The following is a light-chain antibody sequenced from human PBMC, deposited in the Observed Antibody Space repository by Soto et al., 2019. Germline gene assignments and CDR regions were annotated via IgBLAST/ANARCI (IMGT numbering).Light chain of an antibody. CDR1: SSDVGSYNL. CDR3: CSYAGSRTYV. V-gene: IGLV2-23*01. Sequence: QSVLTQPASVSGSPGQSITISCTGTSSDVGSYNLVSWYQQHPGKAPKLMIYEDSKRPSGVSNRFSGSKSGNTASLTISGLQAEDEADYHCCSYAGSRTYVFXTGTKVTVL. J-gene: IGLJ1*01. CDR2: EDS.